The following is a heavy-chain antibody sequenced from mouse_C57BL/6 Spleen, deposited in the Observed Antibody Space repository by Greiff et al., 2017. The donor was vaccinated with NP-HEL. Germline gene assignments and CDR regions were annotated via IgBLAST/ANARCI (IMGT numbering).Heavy chain of an antibody. CDR2: ISDGGSYT. CDR1: GFTFSSYA. Sequence: EVQGVESGGGLVKPGGSLKLSCAASGFTFSSYAMSWVRQTPEKRLEWVATISDGGSYTYYPDNVKGRFTISRDNAKNNLYLQMSHLKSEDTAMYFCERVWGGGYWHCDVGRTETTVTVST. V-gene: IGHV5-4*01. J-gene: IGHJ1*03. D-gene: IGHD4-1*01. CDR3: ERVWGGGYWHCDV.